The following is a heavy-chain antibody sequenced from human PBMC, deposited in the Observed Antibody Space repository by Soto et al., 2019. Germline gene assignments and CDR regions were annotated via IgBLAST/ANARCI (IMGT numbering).Heavy chain of an antibody. CDR3: AKATRGGAATLIRDY. D-gene: IGHD6-13*01. CDR1: GFTFSIYA. CDR2: ISGSGGST. J-gene: IGHJ4*02. Sequence: EVQLLESGGGLVQPGGYLRLSCAAAGFTFSIYAMSWVRQAPGKGLEWVSAISGSGGSTYYADSVKGRFTISRDNSKNTRYLQMNSLRADDTAVYYCAKATRGGAATLIRDYWGQGTLVTVSS. V-gene: IGHV3-23*01.